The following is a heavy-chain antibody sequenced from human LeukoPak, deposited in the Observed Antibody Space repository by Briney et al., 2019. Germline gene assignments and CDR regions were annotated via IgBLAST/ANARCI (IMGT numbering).Heavy chain of an antibody. D-gene: IGHD3-22*01. Sequence: PSETLSLTCTVSGYSISSGYYWGWIRQPPGKWLEWTGSIDHSGSTYYNPSLKSRITISVDTSKNQFSLKLSSVTAADTAVHYCAANKYYYDSSGYSFDYWGQGTLVTVSS. CDR1: GYSISSGYY. J-gene: IGHJ4*02. CDR3: AANKYYYDSSGYSFDY. CDR2: IDHSGST. V-gene: IGHV4-38-2*02.